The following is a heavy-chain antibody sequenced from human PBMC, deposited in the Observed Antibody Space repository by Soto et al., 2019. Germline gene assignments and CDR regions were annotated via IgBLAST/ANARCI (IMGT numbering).Heavy chain of an antibody. CDR3: ALYYDSSGYYYYAFDI. J-gene: IGHJ3*02. D-gene: IGHD3-22*01. CDR1: GGSFSGYY. V-gene: IGHV4-34*01. Sequence: SETLSLTCAVYGGSFSGYYWSWIRQPPGKGLEWIGEINHSGSTNYNPSLKSRVTISVDTSKNQFSLKLSSVTAADTAVYYFALYYDSSGYYYYAFDIWGQGTMVTVSS. CDR2: INHSGST.